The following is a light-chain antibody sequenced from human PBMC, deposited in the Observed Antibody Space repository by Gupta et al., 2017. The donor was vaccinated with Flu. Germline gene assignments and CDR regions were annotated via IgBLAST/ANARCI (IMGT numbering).Light chain of an antibody. CDR1: QTIIRY. V-gene: IGKV1-39*01. CDR3: QQSLNIPQT. CDR2: ATS. Sequence: DIQLTQSPSSLSASVGDKVTIPCRASQTIIRYLNWYQQKPGKPPRPLIYATSTVQSGVPSRFSGSGSGTDFTLTISRLQPEDFATYYCQQSLNIPQTFGQGTRVEVK. J-gene: IGKJ1*01.